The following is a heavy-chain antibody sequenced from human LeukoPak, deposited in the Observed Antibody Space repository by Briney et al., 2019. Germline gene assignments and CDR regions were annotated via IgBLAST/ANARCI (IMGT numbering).Heavy chain of an antibody. Sequence: SETLSLTCTVSGGSISSYYWSWIRQPPGKGLEWIGYIYYSGSTNYNPSLKSRVTISVDTSKNQFSLKLSSVTAADTAVYYCARVRCGSYYSPRFHDALDIWGQGTMVTVSS. V-gene: IGHV4-59*01. CDR2: IYYSGST. J-gene: IGHJ3*02. D-gene: IGHD1-26*01. CDR1: GGSISSYY. CDR3: ARVRCGSYYSPRFHDALDI.